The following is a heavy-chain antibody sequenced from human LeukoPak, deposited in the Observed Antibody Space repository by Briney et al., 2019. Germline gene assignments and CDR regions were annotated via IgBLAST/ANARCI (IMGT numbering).Heavy chain of an antibody. CDR1: GGSFSGYY. CDR3: ARDDYGFDC. D-gene: IGHD4-17*01. Sequence: KASEKLSLTCAVYGGSFSGYYWSWTRQPPGKGLEWIGEINHSGSTNYNPSLKSRVTISVDTSKNQFSLKLSSVTAADTAVYYCARDDYGFDCWGQGRLVSVSS. CDR2: INHSGST. V-gene: IGHV4-34*01. J-gene: IGHJ4*01.